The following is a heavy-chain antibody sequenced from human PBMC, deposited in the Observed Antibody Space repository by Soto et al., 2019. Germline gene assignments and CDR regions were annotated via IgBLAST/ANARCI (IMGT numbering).Heavy chain of an antibody. Sequence: PGGSLRLSCAASGFTFSSYAMHWVRQAPGKGLEWVAVISYDGSNKYYADSVKGRFTISRDNFKNTLYLQMNSLRAEDTAVYYCARAPYYDSSGYSPTAEYFQHWGQGTLVTVSS. D-gene: IGHD3-22*01. V-gene: IGHV3-30-3*01. CDR2: ISYDGSNK. CDR3: ARAPYYDSSGYSPTAEYFQH. J-gene: IGHJ1*01. CDR1: GFTFSSYA.